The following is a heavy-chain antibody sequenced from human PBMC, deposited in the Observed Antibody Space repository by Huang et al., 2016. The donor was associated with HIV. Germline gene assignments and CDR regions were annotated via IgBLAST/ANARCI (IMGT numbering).Heavy chain of an antibody. V-gene: IGHV5-51*01. CDR3: ARRAAVAGYYFDY. CDR1: GYSVGNSW. J-gene: IGHJ4*02. Sequence: VQLVQSGAEVRKTGESLKIACKGYGYSVGNSWIGWVCQTPAKCREWMGINHPGDSDTRYSPSCQGQVTSSADKSITTAYLQWSSLKVSDTAMYYCARRAAVAGYYFDYWGQGTLITVSS. D-gene: IGHD6-19*01. CDR2: NHPGDSDT.